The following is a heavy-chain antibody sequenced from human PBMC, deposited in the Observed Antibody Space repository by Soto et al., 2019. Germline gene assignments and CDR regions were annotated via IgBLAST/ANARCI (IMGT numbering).Heavy chain of an antibody. D-gene: IGHD3-22*01. Sequence: GGSLRLSCAASGFTFSSYAMSWVRQAPGKGLEWVSAISGSGGSTYYADSVKGRCTISRDNSKNTLYRQMNSLRAEDTAVYYCAKQSSRRPNPMIVVVMGAASYNWFDPWGQGTLVTVSS. CDR2: ISGSGGST. CDR1: GFTFSSYA. CDR3: AKQSSRRPNPMIVVVMGAASYNWFDP. V-gene: IGHV3-23*01. J-gene: IGHJ5*02.